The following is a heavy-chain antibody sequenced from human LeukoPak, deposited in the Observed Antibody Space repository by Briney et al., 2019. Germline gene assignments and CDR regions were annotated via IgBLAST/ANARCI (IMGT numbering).Heavy chain of an antibody. Sequence: PGRSLRLSCAASGFTFDDYAMHWVRQAPGKGLEWVSVIYSGGSTYYADSVKGRFTISRDNSKNTLYLQMNSLRAEDTAVYYCAREGDAFDIWGQGTMVTVSS. V-gene: IGHV3-53*01. D-gene: IGHD1-26*01. CDR1: GFTFDDYA. CDR2: IYSGGST. J-gene: IGHJ3*02. CDR3: AREGDAFDI.